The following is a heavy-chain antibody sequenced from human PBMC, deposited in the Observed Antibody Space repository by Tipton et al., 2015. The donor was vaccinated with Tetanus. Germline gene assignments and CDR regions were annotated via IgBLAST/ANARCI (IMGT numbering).Heavy chain of an antibody. CDR1: GGSISSGDYY. Sequence: LRLSCTVSGGSISSGDYYWSWIRQPPGKGLEWIGYIYYSGTTYYNPSLKSRVTTSVDTSNNQFSLKVTSVTAADTAVYYCARVFTRGYTYGTTFDYWGQGTLVTVSS. D-gene: IGHD5-18*01. CDR3: ARVFTRGYTYGTTFDY. J-gene: IGHJ4*02. V-gene: IGHV4-30-4*01. CDR2: IYYSGTT.